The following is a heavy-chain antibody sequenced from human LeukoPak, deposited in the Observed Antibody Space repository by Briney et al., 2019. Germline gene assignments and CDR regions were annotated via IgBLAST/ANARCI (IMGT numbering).Heavy chain of an antibody. CDR3: ARGGFNVAGVQEFNAFEI. D-gene: IGHD6-19*01. Sequence: GRSLRLSCAASGFTFSSYAMHWVRQAPGKGLEWVAVISYDGSNKYYADSVKGRFTISRDNAKNTLYLQMNSLRAEDTAVYYCARGGFNVAGVQEFNAFEIWGQGTMVTVSS. J-gene: IGHJ3*02. CDR1: GFTFSSYA. CDR2: ISYDGSNK. V-gene: IGHV3-30*04.